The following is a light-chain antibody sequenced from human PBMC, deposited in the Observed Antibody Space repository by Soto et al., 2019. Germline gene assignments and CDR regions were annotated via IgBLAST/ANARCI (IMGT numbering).Light chain of an antibody. V-gene: IGLV2-23*01. J-gene: IGLJ1*01. Sequence: QSALAQPASVSGSPGQSITISCTGTSDDVGAYNSVSWYQQLPHKAPQVILYKGTRRPSGVSSRFSGSTSGNAASLTISGLQADDEADYFCCSSAPESTYVFGTGTKLTVL. CDR3: CSSAPESTYV. CDR1: SDDVGAYNS. CDR2: KGT.